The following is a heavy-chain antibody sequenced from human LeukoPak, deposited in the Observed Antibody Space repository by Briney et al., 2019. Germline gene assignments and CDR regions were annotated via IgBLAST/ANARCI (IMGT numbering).Heavy chain of an antibody. CDR2: INHSGST. V-gene: IGHV4-34*01. CDR3: ARGPGSGWYSEGDY. Sequence: ETLSLTCAVYGGSFSGYYRSWIRQPPGKGLEWIGEINHSGSTNYNPSLKSRVTISVDTSKNQFSLKLSSVTAADTAVYYCARGPGSGWYSEGDYWGQGTLVTVSS. D-gene: IGHD6-19*01. J-gene: IGHJ4*02. CDR1: GGSFSGYY.